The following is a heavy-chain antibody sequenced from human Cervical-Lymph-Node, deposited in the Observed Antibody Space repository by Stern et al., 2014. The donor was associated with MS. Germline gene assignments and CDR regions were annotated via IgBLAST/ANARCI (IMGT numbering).Heavy chain of an antibody. CDR1: GGTFSSYA. V-gene: IGHV1-69*17. D-gene: IGHD1-7*01. Sequence: VQLVQSGAEVEKPGSSVKVSCKASGGTFSSYANSWGRQAPGQGLEWMGGIIPIFGIANYAQKFKGRVTITAAKSTSTAYVELSSLRSEDTAVYYCARDPLELRQLYYYGMDVWGQGTTVTVSS. CDR3: ARDPLELRQLYYYGMDV. CDR2: IIPIFGIA. J-gene: IGHJ6*02.